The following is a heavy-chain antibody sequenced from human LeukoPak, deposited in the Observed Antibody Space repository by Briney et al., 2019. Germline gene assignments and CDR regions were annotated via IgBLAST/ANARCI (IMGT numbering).Heavy chain of an antibody. Sequence: GGSLRLSCAASGFTFSSYAMSWVRQAPGKGLKWVSAISGSGGSTYYADSVKGRFTISRDNSKNTLYLQMNSLRAEDTAVYYCAKDINWNYALGFDYWGQGTLVTVSS. J-gene: IGHJ4*02. CDR2: ISGSGGST. CDR1: GFTFSSYA. D-gene: IGHD1-7*01. CDR3: AKDINWNYALGFDY. V-gene: IGHV3-23*01.